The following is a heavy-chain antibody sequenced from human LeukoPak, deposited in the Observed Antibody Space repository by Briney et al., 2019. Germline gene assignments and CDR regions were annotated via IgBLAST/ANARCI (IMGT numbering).Heavy chain of an antibody. V-gene: IGHV4-39*01. CDR1: GGSISSSSYY. D-gene: IGHD3-22*01. CDR3: ARSDQISSDLGVY. CDR2: IYYSGST. Sequence: PSETLSLTCTVSGGSISSSSYYWGWIRQPPGKGLEWIGSIYYSGSTYYNPSLKSRVTISVDTSKNQFSLKLSSVTAADTAVYYCARSDQISSDLGVYWGQGTLVTVSS. J-gene: IGHJ4*02.